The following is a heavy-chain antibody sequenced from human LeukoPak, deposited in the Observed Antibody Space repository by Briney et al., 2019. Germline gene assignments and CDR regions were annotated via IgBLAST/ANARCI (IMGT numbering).Heavy chain of an antibody. CDR1: GFTFSNYW. CDR2: VSYDGSNK. J-gene: IGHJ4*02. V-gene: IGHV3-30*03. CDR3: ARDTSFAVGATLDF. D-gene: IGHD1-26*01. Sequence: GGSLRLSCAASGFTFSNYWMTWVRQAPGKGLEWVAVVSYDGSNKYYANSVKGRFTISRDKSKNTLHLQMNSLRAEDTAIYYCARDTSFAVGATLDFWGQGTLVTVSS.